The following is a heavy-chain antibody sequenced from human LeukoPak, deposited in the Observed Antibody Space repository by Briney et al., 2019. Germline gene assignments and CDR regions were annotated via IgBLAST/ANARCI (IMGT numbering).Heavy chain of an antibody. CDR3: ARDATVVTPGGIDY. CDR1: GGSFSGYY. J-gene: IGHJ4*02. V-gene: IGHV4-34*01. CDR2: INHSGST. D-gene: IGHD4-23*01. Sequence: SETLSLTCAVYGGSFSGYYWSWIRQPPGKGLEWIGEINHSGSTNYNPSLKSRVTISVDTSKNQFSLKLSSVTAADTAVYYCARDATVVTPGGIDYWGQGTLVTVSS.